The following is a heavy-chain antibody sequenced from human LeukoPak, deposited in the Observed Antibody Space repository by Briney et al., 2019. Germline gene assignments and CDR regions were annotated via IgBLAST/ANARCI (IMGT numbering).Heavy chain of an antibody. V-gene: IGHV3-7*03. J-gene: IGHJ4*02. CDR2: IKQDGSEK. CDR3: ARGQTTVTN. D-gene: IGHD4-17*01. CDR1: GFTFSSYA. Sequence: GASLRLSCAASGFTFSSYAMSWVRQAPGKGLEWVANIKQDGSEKYYVDSVKGRFTISRDNAKNSLYLQMNSLRAEDTAVYFCARGQTTVTNWGQGTLVTVSS.